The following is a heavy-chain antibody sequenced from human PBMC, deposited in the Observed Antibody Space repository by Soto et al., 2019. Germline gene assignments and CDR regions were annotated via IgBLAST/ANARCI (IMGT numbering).Heavy chain of an antibody. CDR2: IYHSGST. V-gene: IGHV4-4*02. CDR3: ARGQQLVGFYYYYGMDV. D-gene: IGHD6-13*01. Sequence: SETLSLTCAVSGGSISSSNWWSWVRQPPGKGLEWIGEIYHSGSTNYNPSLKSRVTISVDKSKNQFSLKLSSVTAADTAVYYCARGQQLVGFYYYYGMDVWGQGTTVTVSS. CDR1: GGSISSSNW. J-gene: IGHJ6*02.